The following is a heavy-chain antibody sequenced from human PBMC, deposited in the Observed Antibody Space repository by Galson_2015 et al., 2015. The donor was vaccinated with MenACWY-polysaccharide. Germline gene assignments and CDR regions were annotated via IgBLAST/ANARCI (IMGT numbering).Heavy chain of an antibody. J-gene: IGHJ5*02. CDR2: ISSSSGTV. D-gene: IGHD6-6*01. CDR1: GFTFSSYS. V-gene: IGHV3-48*02. Sequence: SLRLSCAVSGFTFSSYSMNWVRQAPGKGLEWLSYISSSSGTVYYADSERGRFTISRDNAKNSLYLQMNRLRDEDTAIYYCARRGLYSSSSGGLDHWGQGTLVTVSS. CDR3: ARRGLYSSSSGGLDH.